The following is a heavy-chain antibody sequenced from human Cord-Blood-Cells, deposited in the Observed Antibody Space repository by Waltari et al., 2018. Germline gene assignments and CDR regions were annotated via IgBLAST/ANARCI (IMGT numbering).Heavy chain of an antibody. Sequence: QVQLVESGGGVVQPGRSLRLSCAASGFTFSSYGMLWVRQDPGKGLEWVAVISYDGSNKYYADSVKGRFTISRDNSKNTLDLQMNSLRAEDTAVYYWAKLGIAARPDAFDIWGQGTMVTVSS. J-gene: IGHJ3*02. CDR3: AKLGIAARPDAFDI. CDR2: ISYDGSNK. CDR1: GFTFSSYG. V-gene: IGHV3-30*18. D-gene: IGHD6-6*01.